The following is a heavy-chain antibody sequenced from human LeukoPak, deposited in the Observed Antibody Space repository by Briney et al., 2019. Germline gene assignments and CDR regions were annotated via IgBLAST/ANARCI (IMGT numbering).Heavy chain of an antibody. CDR1: GFTFSSYG. CDR3: AKDFRTALRGMADY. V-gene: IGHV3-30*18. CDR2: ISYDGSNK. Sequence: GRSLRLSCAASGFTFSSYGMHWVRQAPGKGLEWVAVISYDGSNKYYADSVKGRFTISRDNSKNTLYLQMNSLRAEDTAVYYCAKDFRTALRGMADYWGQGTLVTVSS. D-gene: IGHD3-10*01. J-gene: IGHJ4*02.